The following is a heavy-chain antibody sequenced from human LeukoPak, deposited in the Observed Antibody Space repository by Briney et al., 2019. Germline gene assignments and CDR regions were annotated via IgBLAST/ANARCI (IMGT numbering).Heavy chain of an antibody. D-gene: IGHD3-22*01. CDR2: INPHSGDT. V-gene: IGHV1-2*02. CDR3: VRVTMIVVADGMDV. Sequence: GASVKVSCKASGYTFPAYYLHWVRQAPGQGFEWMGWINPHSGDTNYSQKFRGRVTMTRDTSITTAYMELSRLRSDETAVYYCVRVTMIVVADGMDVWGQGTTVTVSS. CDR1: GYTFPAYY. J-gene: IGHJ6*02.